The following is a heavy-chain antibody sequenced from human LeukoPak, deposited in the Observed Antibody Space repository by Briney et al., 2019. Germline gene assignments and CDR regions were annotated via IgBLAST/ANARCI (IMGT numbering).Heavy chain of an antibody. D-gene: IGHD5-18*01. V-gene: IGHV3-66*02. J-gene: IGHJ4*02. Sequence: PGGSLRLSCAASGFTVSSNYMSWVRQAPGKGLEWVSVIYSGGSTYYADSVKGRFTISRDNSKNTLYLQMNSLRAEDTAVYYCARGSAAGYSYGNYFDYWGQGTLVTVSS. CDR3: ARGSAAGYSYGNYFDY. CDR1: GFTVSSNY. CDR2: IYSGGST.